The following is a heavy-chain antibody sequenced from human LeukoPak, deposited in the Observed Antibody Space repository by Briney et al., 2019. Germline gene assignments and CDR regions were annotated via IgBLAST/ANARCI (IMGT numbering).Heavy chain of an antibody. J-gene: IGHJ4*02. CDR2: IYTSGSA. CDR3: ARGAYSGYDYRKGSSGWSYYFDY. D-gene: IGHD5-12*01. Sequence: SETLSLTCTVSGGSISSYYWSWIRQPAGKGLEWIGRIYTSGSANYNPSLKSRVTMSVDTSKNQFSLKLSSVTAADTAVYYCARGAYSGYDYRKGSSGWSYYFDYWGQGTLVTVSS. CDR1: GGSISSYY. V-gene: IGHV4-4*07.